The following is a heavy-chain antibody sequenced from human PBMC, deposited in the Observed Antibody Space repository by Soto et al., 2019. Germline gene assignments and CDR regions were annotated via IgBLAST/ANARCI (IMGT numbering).Heavy chain of an antibody. CDR1: EFPFTGNG. CDR3: VGGQFYFDY. V-gene: IGHV3-30*03. CDR2: ISYDGTNK. D-gene: IGHD3-10*01. Sequence: QVQLVESGGGGLRPGWSLRLSCAPSEFPFTGNGLHWVPEGPGRGLEWLAVISYDGTNKFYADSVKGRFTISRDNSKNTLYLQMNSLRPEDTALYYCVGGQFYFDYRGQGTLVIVSS. J-gene: IGHJ4*02.